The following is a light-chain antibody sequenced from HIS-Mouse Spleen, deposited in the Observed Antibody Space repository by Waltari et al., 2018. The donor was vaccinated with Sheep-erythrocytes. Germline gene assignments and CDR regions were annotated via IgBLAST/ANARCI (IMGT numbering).Light chain of an antibody. V-gene: IGLV2-11*01. CDR1: SSDVGGSHY. J-gene: IGLJ1*01. CDR2: DVS. CDR3: CSYAGSYNHV. Sequence: QSALTQPRSVSGSPGQSVTIPCPGTSSDVGGSHYVPWYQQHPGKAPKLMIYDVSKRPSGVPDRFSGSKSGNTASLTISGLQAEDEADYYCCSYAGSYNHVFATGTKVTVL.